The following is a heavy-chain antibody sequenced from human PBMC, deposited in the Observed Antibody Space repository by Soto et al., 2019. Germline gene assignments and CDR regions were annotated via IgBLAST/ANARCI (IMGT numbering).Heavy chain of an antibody. V-gene: IGHV3-23*01. CDR2: ISGSGGST. J-gene: IGHJ6*02. CDR1: GFTFSSYA. D-gene: IGHD6-19*01. Sequence: PGGALRLSCAASGFTFSSYAMSWLRQAPGKGLEWVSAISGSGGSTYYADSVKGRFTISRDNSKNTLYLQMNSLRAEDTAVYYCAKSLYSSGWYGGYYYYGMDVWGQGTTVTVSS. CDR3: AKSLYSSGWYGGYYYYGMDV.